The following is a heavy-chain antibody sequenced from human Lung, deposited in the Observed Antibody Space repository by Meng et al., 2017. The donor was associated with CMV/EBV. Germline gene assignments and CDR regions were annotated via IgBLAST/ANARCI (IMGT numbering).Heavy chain of an antibody. CDR3: ARDLEYCGSTTCYEDCFDP. CDR2: SSPYDGDT. CDR1: FTGYG. V-gene: IGHV1-18*01. J-gene: IGHJ5*02. D-gene: IGHD2-2*01. Sequence: FTGYGISWGRKATGQGLEWVGWSSPYDGDTNYARKLQGRVTMTTDTSTTTAYMELRSLRSDDTAVYYCARDLEYCGSTTCYEDCFDPWGQGTLVTVSS.